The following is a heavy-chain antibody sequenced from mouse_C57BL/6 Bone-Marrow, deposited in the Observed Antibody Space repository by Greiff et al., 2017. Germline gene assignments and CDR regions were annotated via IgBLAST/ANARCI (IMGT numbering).Heavy chain of an antibody. CDR1: GYSFTDYY. V-gene: IGHV1-39*01. J-gene: IGHJ4*01. D-gene: IGHD2-4*01. CDR2: INPNYGTT. Sequence: EVKLQESGPELVKPGASVKISCKASGYSFTDYYMNWVKQSNGKSLEWIGVINPNYGTTSYNQKFKGKATLTVDQSSSTSYMQLNSLTSEDSAVYYCARGCDYDYARDYWGQGTAVTVSS. CDR3: ARGCDYDYARDY.